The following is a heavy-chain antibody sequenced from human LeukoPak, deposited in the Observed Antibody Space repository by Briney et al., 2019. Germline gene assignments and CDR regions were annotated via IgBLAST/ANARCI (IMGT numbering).Heavy chain of an antibody. D-gene: IGHD3-22*01. CDR1: GYSISSGYY. CDR2: IYHSGST. CDR3: ARTAEYYYDSSGYFDY. V-gene: IGHV4-38-2*01. J-gene: IGHJ4*02. Sequence: SETLSLTCAVSGYSISSGYYWGWIRQPPGKGLEWIGSIYHSGSTYYNPSLKSRVTLSVDTSKNQFSLKLSSVTAADTAVYYCARTAEYYYDSSGYFDYWGQGTLVTVSS.